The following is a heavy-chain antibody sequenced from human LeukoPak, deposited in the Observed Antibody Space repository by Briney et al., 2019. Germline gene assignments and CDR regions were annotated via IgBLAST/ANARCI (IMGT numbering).Heavy chain of an antibody. CDR1: GFTFSSYA. CDR3: ARDFNSDYFDY. CDR2: ISYDGSNK. D-gene: IGHD4-23*01. J-gene: IGHJ4*02. Sequence: GGSLRLSCAASGFTFSSYAMHWVRPAPGKGLEWVAVISYDGSNKYYADSVKGRFTISRDNSKNTLYLQMNSLRAEDTAVYYCARDFNSDYFDYWGQGTLVTVSS. V-gene: IGHV3-30*04.